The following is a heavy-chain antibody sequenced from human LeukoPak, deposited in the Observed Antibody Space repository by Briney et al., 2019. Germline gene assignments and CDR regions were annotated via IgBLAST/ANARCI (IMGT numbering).Heavy chain of an antibody. J-gene: IGHJ5*02. CDR2: TYYSGST. V-gene: IGHV4-39*01. Sequence: SETLSLTCTVSGGSISSSSYYWGWIRQPPGKGLEWNGSTYYSGSTYYNPSLESRVTISVDASKNQFSLELNSVTAADTAVYYCARDQQYHRPAGWFDPWGQGTLVTVSS. CDR3: ARDQQYHRPAGWFDP. CDR1: GGSISSSSYY. D-gene: IGHD1-14*01.